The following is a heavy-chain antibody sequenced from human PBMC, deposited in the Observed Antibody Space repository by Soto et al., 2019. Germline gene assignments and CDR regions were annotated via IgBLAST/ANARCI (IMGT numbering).Heavy chain of an antibody. V-gene: IGHV3-74*01. J-gene: IGHJ4*02. Sequence: PGGSLRLSCAASGFTLSDYWMNWVRQVPGKGLVWVSRINSDGSIINYADSVKGRFTTSRDNAKNTLYLQMNSLRAEDTAVYYCARGRYTTSHFDYWGQGTLVTVSS. CDR2: INSDGSII. CDR1: GFTLSDYW. CDR3: ARGRYTTSHFDY. D-gene: IGHD6-6*01.